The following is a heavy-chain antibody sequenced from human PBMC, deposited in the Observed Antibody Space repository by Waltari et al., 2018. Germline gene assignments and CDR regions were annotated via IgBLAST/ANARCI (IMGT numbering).Heavy chain of an antibody. Sequence: QVQLQQWGAGQLQPSETLSLTCAGFGGSFSGYYWGWLRPPPGKGLEWSGEINHNGNRNYNPSLRSRITMLLDTSRSQFSLKVNSVTAADTAVYYCVRLEDCSGPGGNCYSGDSFALDVWGQGTTVTVSS. CDR1: GGSFSGYY. D-gene: IGHD2-21*02. CDR2: INHNGNR. V-gene: IGHV4-34*02. J-gene: IGHJ6*02. CDR3: VRLEDCSGPGGNCYSGDSFALDV.